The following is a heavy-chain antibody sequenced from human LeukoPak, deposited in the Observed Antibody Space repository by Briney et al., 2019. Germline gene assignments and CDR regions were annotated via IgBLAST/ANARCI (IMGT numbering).Heavy chain of an antibody. V-gene: IGHV3-23*01. D-gene: IGHD2-2*01. J-gene: IGHJ4*02. Sequence: GGSLRLSCAASGFTFSSYAMSWGRQAPGKGLEWGSAISGSGGSTYYADSVKGRFTISRDNSKNTLYLQMNSLRAEDTAVYYCAKDELSRYCSSTSCYAAYWGQGTLVTVSS. CDR3: AKDELSRYCSSTSCYAAY. CDR1: GFTFSSYA. CDR2: ISGSGGST.